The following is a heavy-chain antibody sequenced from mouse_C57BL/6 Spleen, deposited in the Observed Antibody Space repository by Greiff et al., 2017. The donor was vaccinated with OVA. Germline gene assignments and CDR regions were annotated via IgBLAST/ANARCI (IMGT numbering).Heavy chain of an antibody. D-gene: IGHD1-1*01. CDR1: GYTFTSYW. V-gene: IGHV1-64*01. CDR3: ARCITTVVDYFDY. Sequence: QVLLQQPGAELVKPGASVKLSCKASGYTFTSYWMHWVKQRPGQGLEWIGMIHPNSGSTNYNEKFTSKATLTVDKSSSTAYMQLSSLTSEDSAVYYCARCITTVVDYFDYWGQGTTLTVSS. J-gene: IGHJ2*01. CDR2: IHPNSGST.